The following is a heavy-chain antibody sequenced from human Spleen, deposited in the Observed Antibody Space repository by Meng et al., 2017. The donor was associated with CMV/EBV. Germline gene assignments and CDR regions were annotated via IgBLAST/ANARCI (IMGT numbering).Heavy chain of an antibody. J-gene: IGHJ4*02. D-gene: IGHD6-6*01. V-gene: IGHV3-15*01. CDR2: IKSKTDGGTT. CDR1: GFSFSNAW. Sequence: CAASGFSFSNAWMSWIRQAPGKGLEWVGSIKSKTDGGTTDYAAPVKGRFTISRDDSKNTLYLQMNSLKTEDTAVYYCTTDRQLVFDYWGQGTLVTVSS. CDR3: TTDRQLVFDY.